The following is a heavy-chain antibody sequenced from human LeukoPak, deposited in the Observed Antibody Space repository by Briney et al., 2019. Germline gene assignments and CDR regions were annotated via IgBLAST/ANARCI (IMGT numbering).Heavy chain of an antibody. CDR1: GFTLSSHW. Sequence: GGSLRLSCAASGFTLSSHWMTWVRQAPGKGLEWVANINQDGSAKYYVDSVKGRFTISRDNAKNSMYLQMNSLRAEDTAVYYCARWEIRGTAHQLDYWGQGTLVTVSS. V-gene: IGHV3-7*01. CDR2: INQDGSAK. J-gene: IGHJ4*02. CDR3: ARWEIRGTAHQLDY. D-gene: IGHD1-26*01.